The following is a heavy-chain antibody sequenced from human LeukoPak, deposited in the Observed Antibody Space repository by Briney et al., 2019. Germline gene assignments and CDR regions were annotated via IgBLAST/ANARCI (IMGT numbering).Heavy chain of an antibody. CDR2: IYYSGST. D-gene: IGHD3-16*01. J-gene: IGHJ6*04. CDR3: ARSLKGAGMDV. CDR1: GGSISCYY. Sequence: SETLSLTCTVSGGSISCYYWSWVRQPPGKGLEWVGYIYYSGSTNYNPSLKSRVPISVATSKNQFSLKLSSVTAADTAVYYCARSLKGAGMDVWGKGTTVTVSS. V-gene: IGHV4-59*01.